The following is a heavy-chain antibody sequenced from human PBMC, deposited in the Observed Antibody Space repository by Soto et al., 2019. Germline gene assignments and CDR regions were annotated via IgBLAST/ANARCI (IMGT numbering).Heavy chain of an antibody. V-gene: IGHV3-43*01. Sequence: LRLSCAASGFTFNAYTMHWVRQAPGKGLEWVSLISWDGGITYYGDSVKGRFTVSRDNSDNSLYLQMTSLRSDDTAFYYCAKDSYDILTGQKRYFDSWGQGTLVTVSS. J-gene: IGHJ4*02. CDR1: GFTFNAYT. D-gene: IGHD3-9*01. CDR3: AKDSYDILTGQKRYFDS. CDR2: ISWDGGIT.